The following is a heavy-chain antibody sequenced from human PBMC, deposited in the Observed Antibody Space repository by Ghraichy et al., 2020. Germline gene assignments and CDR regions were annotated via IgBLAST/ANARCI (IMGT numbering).Heavy chain of an antibody. CDR1: GFTFSSYG. J-gene: IGHJ4*03. Sequence: GESLNISCAASGFTFSSYGMHWVRQAPGKGLEWVAVISYDGSNKYYADSVKGRFTISRDNSKNTLYLQMNSLRAEDTAVYYCAKESPHLLWFGESFYYFDYWGQGTMVTVSS. V-gene: IGHV3-30*18. D-gene: IGHD3-10*01. CDR2: ISYDGSNK. CDR3: AKESPHLLWFGESFYYFDY.